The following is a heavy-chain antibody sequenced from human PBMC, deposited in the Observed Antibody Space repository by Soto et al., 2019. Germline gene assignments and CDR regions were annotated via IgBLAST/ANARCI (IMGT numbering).Heavy chain of an antibody. D-gene: IGHD3-10*01. CDR3: TTARLLWFGELLYQTYGMDV. V-gene: IGHV3-15*01. CDR2: IKSKTDGGTT. J-gene: IGHJ6*02. CDR1: GFTFSNAW. Sequence: SVGSLRLSCAASGFTFSNAWMSWVRQAPGKGLEWVGRIKSKTDGGTTDYAAPVKGRFTISRDDSKNTLYLQMNSLKTEDTAVYYCTTARLLWFGELLYQTYGMDVWGQGTTVTVSS.